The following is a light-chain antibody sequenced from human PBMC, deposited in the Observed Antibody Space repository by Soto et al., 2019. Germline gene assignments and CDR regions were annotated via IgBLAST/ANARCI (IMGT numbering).Light chain of an antibody. V-gene: IGKV3-11*01. CDR3: QKRSNWTLT. J-gene: IGKJ5*01. CDR2: NAS. Sequence: EIVLTQSPATLSLSPGERATLSCRASQSVSNYLVWFQQKPGQAPRLLIYNASNRATGIPARFSGSGSGTDFTLTISSLEPEDFAVYYCQKRSNWTLTFGQGTRLEIK. CDR1: QSVSNY.